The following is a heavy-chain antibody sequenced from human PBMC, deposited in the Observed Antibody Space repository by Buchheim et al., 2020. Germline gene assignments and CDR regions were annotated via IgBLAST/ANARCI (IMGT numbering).Heavy chain of an antibody. CDR1: GGTFNNYG. V-gene: IGHV1-69*01. Sequence: QVQLVQSGAEVKKPGSSVKVSCKASGGTFNNYGVSWVRQAPGQGLEWMGGVFPKVGTATYAQNFQGRVTITADDSTGIAYMELSTLRSDDTAVYYCAGTGGAVAGIGPWYYYYGMDVWGQGTT. J-gene: IGHJ6*02. D-gene: IGHD6-19*01. CDR2: VFPKVGTA. CDR3: AGTGGAVAGIGPWYYYYGMDV.